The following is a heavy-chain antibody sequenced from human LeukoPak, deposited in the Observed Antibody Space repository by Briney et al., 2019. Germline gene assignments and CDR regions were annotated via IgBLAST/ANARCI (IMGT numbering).Heavy chain of an antibody. CDR1: GGSFSGY. CDR2: INHRGST. D-gene: IGHD5-12*01. J-gene: IGHJ4*02. V-gene: IGHV4-34*01. Sequence: SETLSLTCAVYGGSFSGYWSWIRQPPGKGLEWIGEINHRGSTNYNPSLKSRVTISLDTSKKQFSLKLSSVTAADTAVYYCARQSQYSGYQAPDYWGQGTLVTVSS. CDR3: ARQSQYSGYQAPDY.